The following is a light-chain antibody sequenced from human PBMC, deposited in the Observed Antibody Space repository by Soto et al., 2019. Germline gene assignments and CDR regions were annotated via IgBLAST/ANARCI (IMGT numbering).Light chain of an antibody. CDR1: SSDIGAGSD. J-gene: IGLJ2*01. V-gene: IGLV1-40*01. Sequence: QAVVTQPPSVSGAPGQRVTISCTGSSSDIGAGSDVHWYQQLPGAAPKLLIFGNKHRPSGVPDRFSGSKSGTSGSLAITGLQAEDEADYYCQSYDSSLSGVVFGGGTKLTVL. CDR2: GNK. CDR3: QSYDSSLSGVV.